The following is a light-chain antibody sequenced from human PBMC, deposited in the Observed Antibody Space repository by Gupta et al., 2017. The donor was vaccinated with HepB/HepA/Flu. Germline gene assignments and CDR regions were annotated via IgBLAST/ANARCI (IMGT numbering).Light chain of an antibody. V-gene: IGLV2-14*03. Sequence: QSALTQPASLSGSPGLSVTISCTGTSSDVGTYNYVSWYQQHPGRAPKLIIYDVNNRPSGVSHRFSGSKSGNTASLSISGLQAEDEADYYCSSYTSTTTPVVFGGGTKLTVL. CDR2: DVN. CDR1: SSDVGTYNY. J-gene: IGLJ2*01. CDR3: SSYTSTTTPVV.